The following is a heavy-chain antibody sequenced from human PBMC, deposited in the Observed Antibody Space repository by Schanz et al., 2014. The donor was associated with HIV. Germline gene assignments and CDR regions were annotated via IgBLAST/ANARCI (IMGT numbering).Heavy chain of an antibody. CDR2: ISSSGNTI. Sequence: QVQVVESGGGLAKPGGSLRLSCAASGITFSDYYMSWIRQAPGKGLEWVAYISSSGNTINYADSVKGRFTISRDNAKNSLYLQMNSLRAEDTAVYYCARDGTVPGWYEDAFNIWGQGTMVTVSS. CDR3: ARDGTVPGWYEDAFNI. D-gene: IGHD6-19*01. CDR1: GITFSDYY. J-gene: IGHJ3*02. V-gene: IGHV3-11*01.